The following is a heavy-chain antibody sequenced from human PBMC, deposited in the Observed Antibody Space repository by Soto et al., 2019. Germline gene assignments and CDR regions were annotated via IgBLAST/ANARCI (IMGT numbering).Heavy chain of an antibody. CDR2: IHSDGSST. CDR3: ARGDRGAFDL. Sequence: EVRLVESEGGLVQPGGSLSLSCAASGFTFSYYWMHCVRQAPGQGLLWVSRIHSDGSSTTYADSVKGRFTISRDNAKNTVSLQMNSLRVEDTGVYFCARGDRGAFDLWGQGTMVTVSS. V-gene: IGHV3-74*01. D-gene: IGHD2-21*02. CDR1: GFTFSYYW. J-gene: IGHJ3*01.